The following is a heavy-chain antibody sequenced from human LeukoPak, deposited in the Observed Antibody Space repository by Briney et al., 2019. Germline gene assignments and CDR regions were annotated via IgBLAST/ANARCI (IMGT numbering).Heavy chain of an antibody. D-gene: IGHD5-24*01. CDR3: AKGGDGYNYYFDY. Sequence: GGSLRLSCTASGFTFSNYAMSWVRQAPGKGLEWVSAISGSGETPYSADSVKGRFTISRDNSKNTLYLQMNSLRAEDTAVYYCAKGGDGYNYYFDYWGQETLVTVSS. CDR1: GFTFSNYA. CDR2: ISGSGETP. V-gene: IGHV3-23*01. J-gene: IGHJ4*02.